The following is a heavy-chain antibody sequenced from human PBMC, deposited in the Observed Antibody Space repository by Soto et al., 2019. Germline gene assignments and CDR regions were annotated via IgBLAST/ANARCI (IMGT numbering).Heavy chain of an antibody. D-gene: IGHD2-15*01. Sequence: SETLSLTCTVSGGSISSSSYYWGWIRQPPGKGLEWIGSIYYSGSTYYNPSLKSRVTISVDTSKNQFSLKLSSVTAADTAVYYCANGYCSGGSCYSVVSWFDPWGQGTLVTVSS. J-gene: IGHJ5*02. CDR3: ANGYCSGGSCYSVVSWFDP. CDR1: GGSISSSSYY. V-gene: IGHV4-39*01. CDR2: IYYSGST.